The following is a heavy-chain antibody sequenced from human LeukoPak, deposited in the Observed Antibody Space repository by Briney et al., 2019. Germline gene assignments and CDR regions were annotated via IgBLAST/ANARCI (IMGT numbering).Heavy chain of an antibody. J-gene: IGHJ4*02. CDR2: ISSSGSTI. Sequence: GRCLRLSCAASGFTFSSYEMNWVRQAPGKGLEWVSYISSSGSTIYYADSVKGRFTICRDNAKNSLYLQMNSLRAEDTAVYYCARHSTRDYFDYWGQGTLVTVSS. D-gene: IGHD2-21*01. CDR1: GFTFSSYE. CDR3: ARHSTRDYFDY. V-gene: IGHV3-48*03.